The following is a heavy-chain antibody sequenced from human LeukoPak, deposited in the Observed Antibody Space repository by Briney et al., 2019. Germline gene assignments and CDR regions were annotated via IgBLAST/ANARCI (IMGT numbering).Heavy chain of an antibody. Sequence: GGSLRLSCAASGFTFSSYTIHWVRQAPGKGLEFVSAITSNGGNTYYADSVKGRFTISRDNSKNTVYLQMSSLRAEDTAVYYCVIVRGYFDSSGSDYWGQGTLVTVSS. CDR3: VIVRGYFDSSGSDY. D-gene: IGHD3-9*01. V-gene: IGHV3-64D*06. J-gene: IGHJ4*02. CDR1: GFTFSSYT. CDR2: ITSNGGNT.